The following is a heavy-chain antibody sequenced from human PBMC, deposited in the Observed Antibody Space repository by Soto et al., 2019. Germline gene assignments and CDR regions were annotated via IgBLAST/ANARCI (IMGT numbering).Heavy chain of an antibody. CDR1: GFTFRIYA. CDR2: ITGNGGT. D-gene: IGHD3-22*01. V-gene: IGHV3-23*01. J-gene: IGHJ4*02. Sequence: EVQLLESGGGVIQPGGSLRLSCAASGFTFRIYAMSWVRQAPGKGLEWVSTITGNGGTSYADFVRGRFTISRDNSKNTLYLQMNSLRVEDTAVYYCAKDDPGSGWLSDYWGQGTLVTVSS. CDR3: AKDDPGSGWLSDY.